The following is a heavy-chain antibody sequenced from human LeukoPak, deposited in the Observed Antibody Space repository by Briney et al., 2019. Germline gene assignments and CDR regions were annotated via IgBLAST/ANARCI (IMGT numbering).Heavy chain of an antibody. CDR1: GFTFSSCG. V-gene: IGHV3-15*01. Sequence: GGSLRLSCAASGFTFSSCGLHWVRQAPGKGLEWVGRIKSKTDGGTTDYAAPVKGRFTISRDDSKNTLYLQMNSLKTEDTAVYYCTTDTPTYYYGSAHIDYWGQGTLVTVSS. D-gene: IGHD3-10*01. J-gene: IGHJ4*02. CDR2: IKSKTDGGTT. CDR3: TTDTPTYYYGSAHIDY.